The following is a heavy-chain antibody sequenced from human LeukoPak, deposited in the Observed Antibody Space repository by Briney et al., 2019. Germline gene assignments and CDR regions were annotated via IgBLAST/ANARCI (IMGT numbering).Heavy chain of an antibody. J-gene: IGHJ6*02. CDR2: ISHDWKP. CDR1: GGSISSSY. CDR3: ARDHWLLSSKTWYYYGMDV. D-gene: IGHD3-9*01. V-gene: IGHV4-59*01. Sequence: PSETLSLTCSVSGGSISSSYWSWIRQPPGKGLEWIGYISHDWKPDYSPSLKSRVTISADRSKNQCSLTLSSVTAADTAVYYCARDHWLLSSKTWYYYGMDVWGQGITVTVSS.